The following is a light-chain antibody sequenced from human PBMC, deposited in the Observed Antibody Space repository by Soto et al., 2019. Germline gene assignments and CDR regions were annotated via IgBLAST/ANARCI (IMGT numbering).Light chain of an antibody. Sequence: EIVMTQSPATLSVSPGERATLSCTASQSVSSNLAWYQQKPGQAPRLLIYGASTRATGIPARFSGSGSGTEFTLTISSLQSEDFAVYHCQQYNNWPLTFGGGTKVEIK. V-gene: IGKV3-15*01. CDR2: GAS. CDR1: QSVSSN. J-gene: IGKJ4*01. CDR3: QQYNNWPLT.